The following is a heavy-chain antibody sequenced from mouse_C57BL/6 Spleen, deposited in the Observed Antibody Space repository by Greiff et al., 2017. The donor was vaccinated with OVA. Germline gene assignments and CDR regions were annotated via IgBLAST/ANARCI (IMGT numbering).Heavy chain of an antibody. Sequence: EVMLVESGGDLAKPGGSLKLSCAASGFTFSSYGMSWVRQTPDKRLEWVATISSGGSYTYYPDSVKGRFTISRDNAKNTLYLQMSSLKSEDTAMYYCARGDGSSYWYFDVWGTGTTVTVSS. V-gene: IGHV5-6*01. J-gene: IGHJ1*03. D-gene: IGHD1-1*01. CDR3: ARGDGSSYWYFDV. CDR2: ISSGGSYT. CDR1: GFTFSSYG.